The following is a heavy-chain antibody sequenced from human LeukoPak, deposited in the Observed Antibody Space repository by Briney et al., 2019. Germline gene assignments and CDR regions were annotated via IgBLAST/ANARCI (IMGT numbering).Heavy chain of an antibody. D-gene: IGHD1-26*01. Sequence: PGGSLRLSCAASGFSFNSYIMNRVRQAPCKGLEWVSSISSDSSDIYNADSVKGRFTISRDNAKNSLYLQMNSLRAEDTAVYYCARDGGPYSGSYIAYWGQGTLVTVSS. J-gene: IGHJ4*02. V-gene: IGHV3-21*01. CDR3: ARDGGPYSGSYIAY. CDR1: GFSFNSYI. CDR2: ISSDSSDI.